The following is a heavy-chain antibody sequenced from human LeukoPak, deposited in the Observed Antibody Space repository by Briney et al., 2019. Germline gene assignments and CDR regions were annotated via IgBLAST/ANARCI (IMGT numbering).Heavy chain of an antibody. CDR2: IWYDGSNK. CDR1: GFTFSSYG. V-gene: IGHV3-33*01. Sequence: GGSLRLSCAASGFTFSSYGMHCVRQAPGKGLEWVAVIWYDGSNKYYADSVKGRFTISRDNSKNTLYLQMNSLRAEDTAVYYCASTSGWYEPIDYWGQGTLVTVSS. CDR3: ASTSGWYEPIDY. D-gene: IGHD6-19*01. J-gene: IGHJ4*02.